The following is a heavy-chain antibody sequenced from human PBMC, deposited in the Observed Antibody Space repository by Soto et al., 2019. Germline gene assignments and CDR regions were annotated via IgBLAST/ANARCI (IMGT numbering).Heavy chain of an antibody. CDR1: GDSISSDDYY. CDR2: IYYSGGA. J-gene: IGHJ4*02. CDR3: ARTTVTARHFDY. D-gene: IGHD4-17*01. V-gene: IGHV4-30-4*01. Sequence: QVQLQESGPGLVKPSQTLSLTCTVSGDSISSDDYYWIWIRQSPGKGLEWIGYIYYSGGAYYNPSLKSRITISVDTSKNQFSLKLSSVTAADTAVYYCARTTVTARHFDYWGRGTLVTVSS.